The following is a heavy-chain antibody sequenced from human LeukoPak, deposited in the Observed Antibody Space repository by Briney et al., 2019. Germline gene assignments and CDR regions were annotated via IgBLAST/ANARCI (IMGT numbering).Heavy chain of an antibody. CDR2: IYTSGST. CDR1: GGSISSGSYY. V-gene: IGHV4-61*02. D-gene: IGHD1-1*01. Sequence: SQTLSLTCTVSGGSISSGSYYWSWIRQPAGKGLEWIGRIYTSGSTNYNPSLKSRVTISVDTSKNQFSLKLSSVTAADAAVYYCARDFYGRNDGLVRFDPWGQGTLVTVSS. CDR3: ARDFYGRNDGLVRFDP. J-gene: IGHJ5*02.